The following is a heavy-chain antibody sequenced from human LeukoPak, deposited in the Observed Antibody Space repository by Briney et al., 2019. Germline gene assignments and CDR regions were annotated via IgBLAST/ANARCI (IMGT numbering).Heavy chain of an antibody. J-gene: IGHJ6*04. V-gene: IGHV1-69*06. CDR3: ARTLTGCSGTSCYATGPAKSSYYYYGMDV. CDR2: IIPIFGTA. CDR1: GGTFSSYA. D-gene: IGHD2-2*01. Sequence: ASVKVSCKASGGTFSSYAISWVRQAPGQGLEWMGGIIPIFGTANYAQKFQGRVTITADKSTSTAYMELSSLRSEDTAVYYCARTLTGCSGTSCYATGPAKSSYYYYGMDVWGKGTTVTVSS.